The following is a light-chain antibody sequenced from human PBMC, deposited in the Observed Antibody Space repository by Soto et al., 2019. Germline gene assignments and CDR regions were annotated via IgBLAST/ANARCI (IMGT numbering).Light chain of an antibody. Sequence: ETVLTQSPATLSLSPGERATLSCRASESVDIYLAWYQQKSGQAPRLLIYDASNRATGTPARFSGSGSGTDFTLTVSSLEPEDFAVYYCQQRKNWPPITFGQGTRLEIK. CDR1: ESVDIY. V-gene: IGKV3-11*01. CDR3: QQRKNWPPIT. J-gene: IGKJ5*01. CDR2: DAS.